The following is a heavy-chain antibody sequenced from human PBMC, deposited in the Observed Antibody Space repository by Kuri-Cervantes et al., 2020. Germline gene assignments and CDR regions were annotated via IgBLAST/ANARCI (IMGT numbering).Heavy chain of an antibody. CDR3: AKEGRTYGSGSYPYYMDV. CDR2: ISGSGGST. J-gene: IGHJ6*03. D-gene: IGHD3-10*01. CDR1: GFTFSSYA. V-gene: IGHV3-23*01. Sequence: GGSLRLSCAASGFTFSSYAMSWVRQAPGKGLEWVSAISGSGGSTYYADSVKGRFTISRDNSKNTLYLQMNNLRTEDTAVYYCAKEGRTYGSGSYPYYMDVWGKGTTVTVSS.